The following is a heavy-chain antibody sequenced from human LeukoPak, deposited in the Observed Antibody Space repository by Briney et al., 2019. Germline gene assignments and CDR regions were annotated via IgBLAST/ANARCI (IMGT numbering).Heavy chain of an antibody. D-gene: IGHD3-10*01. Sequence: ASETLSLTCAVYGGSFSGYYWTWIRQPPVKGLEWIGEINHSGSTNYNPSLKSRVTISVDTSKNQFSLMLSSVAAADTAVYYCARAYGSGSGLDPWGQGTLVTVSS. CDR2: INHSGST. J-gene: IGHJ5*02. CDR3: ARAYGSGSGLDP. V-gene: IGHV4-34*01. CDR1: GGSFSGYY.